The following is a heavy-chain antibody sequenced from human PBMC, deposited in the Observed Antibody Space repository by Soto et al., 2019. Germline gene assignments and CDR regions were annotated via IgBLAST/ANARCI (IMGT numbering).Heavy chain of an antibody. V-gene: IGHV3-23*01. CDR3: ARTYYYDSTGYYRTFDY. Sequence: PGGSLRLSCAASGFTFGSYATSWVPLAPGKGLEWVSVAGPSGSSTFYADSVRGRFTISRDNVENTLYLQMNSLRVADTALYFCARTYYYDSTGYYRTFDYWGQGTPVTVSS. J-gene: IGHJ4*02. D-gene: IGHD3-22*01. CDR1: GFTFGSYA. CDR2: AGPSGSST.